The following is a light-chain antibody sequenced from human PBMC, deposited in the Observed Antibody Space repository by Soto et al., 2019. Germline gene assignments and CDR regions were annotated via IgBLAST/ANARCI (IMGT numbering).Light chain of an antibody. J-gene: IGKJ2*01. Sequence: EIVLTQSPGTLSLSPGERATLSCRASQSVSSSYLAWYQQKPGQAPRLLIYGASSRATCIPDRFSGSGSGTDFLLTISRLEHEDSAVYYCQQYGSSPNTFGQGTKLEIK. CDR3: QQYGSSPNT. CDR2: GAS. V-gene: IGKV3-20*01. CDR1: QSVSSSY.